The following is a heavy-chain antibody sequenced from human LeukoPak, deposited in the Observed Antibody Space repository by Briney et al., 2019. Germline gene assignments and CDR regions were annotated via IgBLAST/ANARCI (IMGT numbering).Heavy chain of an antibody. V-gene: IGHV1-2*06. CDR1: GYTFTGYY. CDR2: INPNSGGT. J-gene: IGHJ4*02. D-gene: IGHD3-22*01. CDR3: ARDNQYYYDSSGYLGDC. Sequence: GASVKVSCKASGYTFTGYYMHWVRQAPGQGLEWMGRINPNSGGTNYAQKFQGRVTMTRDTSISTAYMELSRLRSDDTAVYYCARDNQYYYDSSGYLGDCWGQGTLVTVSS.